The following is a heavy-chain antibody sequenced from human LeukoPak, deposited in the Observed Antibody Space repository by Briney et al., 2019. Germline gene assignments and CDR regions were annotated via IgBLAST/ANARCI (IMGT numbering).Heavy chain of an antibody. Sequence: GGSLRLSCAASGFTFSDYYMSWIRQAPGKGLEWVSYISSSGSTIYYADSVKGRFTISRDNAKNSLYLQMNSLRTEDTAVHYCAREKLRIAAAGEDAFDIWGQGTMVTVSS. V-gene: IGHV3-11*01. CDR1: GFTFSDYY. J-gene: IGHJ3*02. CDR2: ISSSGSTI. D-gene: IGHD6-13*01. CDR3: AREKLRIAAAGEDAFDI.